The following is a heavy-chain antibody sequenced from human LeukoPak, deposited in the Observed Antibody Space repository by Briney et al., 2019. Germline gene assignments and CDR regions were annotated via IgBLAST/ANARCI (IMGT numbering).Heavy chain of an antibody. V-gene: IGHV6-1*01. CDR2: TYYRSNFYN. D-gene: IGHD6-19*01. Sequence: SQTLSLTCVISGDSVSNNRAAWNWIRQSPSGGLEWLGRTYYRSNFYNDYATSVKSRITINADTSKNQFSLQLSSVTPEDTAVYYCARDLNNSGWKRFDYWGQGTLVTVSS. CDR1: GDSVSNNRAA. J-gene: IGHJ4*02. CDR3: ARDLNNSGWKRFDY.